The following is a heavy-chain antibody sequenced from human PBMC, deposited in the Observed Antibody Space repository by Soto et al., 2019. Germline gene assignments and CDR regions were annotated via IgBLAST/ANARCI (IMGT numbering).Heavy chain of an antibody. J-gene: IGHJ4*02. CDR3: ARKPIYHFFAGYYSVDY. Sequence: QVQLRQWGAGLLKPSETLSLTCAVFGGSFSDYYWTWIRQPPGKGLEWIGEINHSGTTSYNPSLKSRITISVDTSNSQFSLKMSSVTAAHTAVYYCARKPIYHFFAGYYSVDYWGQGTLVTVSS. CDR2: INHSGTT. D-gene: IGHD3-9*01. V-gene: IGHV4-34*01. CDR1: GGSFSDYY.